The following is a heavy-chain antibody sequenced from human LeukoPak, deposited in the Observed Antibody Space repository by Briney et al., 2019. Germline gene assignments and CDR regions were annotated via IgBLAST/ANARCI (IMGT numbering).Heavy chain of an antibody. CDR1: GFTFXSYA. Sequence: PGGSLRLSCAASGFTFXSYAMSWVRQAPGKGLEXXXXXXXXXGSTYYAXSVXXXXTISXDNSKNTLYLQMNSLRAEDTAVYYCAKYPPFGVVIIVRAAFDIWGQGTMVTVSS. CDR2: XXXXXGST. CDR3: AKYPPFGVVIIVRAAFDI. V-gene: IGHV3-23*01. J-gene: IGHJ3*02. D-gene: IGHD3-3*01.